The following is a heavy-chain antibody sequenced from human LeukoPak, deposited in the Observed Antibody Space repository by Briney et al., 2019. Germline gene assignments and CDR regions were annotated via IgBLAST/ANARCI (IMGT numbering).Heavy chain of an antibody. CDR3: AGTIGLKGQYYFDY. D-gene: IGHD5-24*01. V-gene: IGHV4-39*01. Sequence: SETLSLTCTVSGGSISSSSYYWGWIRQPPGKGLECIGSIYYRGSTYYNPSLKSRVTISVDTSKNQFSLKLSSVTAADTAVYYCAGTIGLKGQYYFDYWGQGTLVTVSS. CDR1: GGSISSSSYY. J-gene: IGHJ4*02. CDR2: IYYRGST.